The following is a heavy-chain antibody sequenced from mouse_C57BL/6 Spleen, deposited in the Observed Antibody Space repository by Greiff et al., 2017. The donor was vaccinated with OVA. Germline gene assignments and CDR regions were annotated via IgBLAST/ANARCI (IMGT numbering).Heavy chain of an antibody. V-gene: IGHV3-6*01. J-gene: IGHJ4*01. Sequence: EVQLVESGPGLVKPSQSLSLTCSVTGYSITSGYYWNWIRQFPGNKLEWMGYISYDGSNNYNPSLKNRISITRDTSKNQFFLKLNSVTTEDTATYYCARDPDYYAMDYWGQGTSVTVSS. CDR2: ISYDGSN. CDR3: ARDPDYYAMDY. CDR1: GYSITSGYY.